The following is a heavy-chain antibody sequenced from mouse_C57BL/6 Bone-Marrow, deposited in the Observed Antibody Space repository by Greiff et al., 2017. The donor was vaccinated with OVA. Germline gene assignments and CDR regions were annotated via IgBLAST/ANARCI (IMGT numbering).Heavy chain of an antibody. CDR3: ARINWEYYFDY. CDR2: IWWDDDK. V-gene: IGHV8-8*01. CDR1: GFSLSTFGMG. Sequence: QVTLKESGPGILQPSQTLSLTCSFSGFSLSTFGMGVGWIRQPSGKGLEWLAHIWWDDDKYYHPALKSRLTISKDTSKNQVVLKNANVDTADTATNYGARINWEYYFDYWGKGTTLTVSS. J-gene: IGHJ2*01. D-gene: IGHD4-1*01.